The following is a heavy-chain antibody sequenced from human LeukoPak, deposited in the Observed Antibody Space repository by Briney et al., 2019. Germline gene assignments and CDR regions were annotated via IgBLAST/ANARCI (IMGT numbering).Heavy chain of an antibody. J-gene: IGHJ4*02. CDR3: ARGRRIVVVPAAIYYFDY. D-gene: IGHD2-2*01. V-gene: IGHV1-8*01. CDR2: MNPNSGNT. CDR1: GYTFTSYD. Sequence: ASVKLSCTASGYTFTSYDINWVRQATGQGLGWMGWMNPNSGNTGYAQKFQGRVTMTRNTSISTAYMELSSLRSEDTAVYYCARGRRIVVVPAAIYYFDYWGQGTLVTVSS.